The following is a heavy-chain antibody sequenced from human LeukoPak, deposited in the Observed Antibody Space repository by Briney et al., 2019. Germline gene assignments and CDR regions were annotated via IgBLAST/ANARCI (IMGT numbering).Heavy chain of an antibody. CDR3: ARARSLGRFDP. V-gene: IGHV4-34*01. CDR2: INHSGST. CDR1: GGSFSGYY. J-gene: IGHJ5*02. Sequence: SETLSLTRAVYGGSFSGYYWSWIRQPPGKGLEWIGEINHSGSTNYNPSLKSRVTISVDTSKNQFSLKLSSVTAADTAVYYCARARSLGRFDPWGQGTLVTVSS.